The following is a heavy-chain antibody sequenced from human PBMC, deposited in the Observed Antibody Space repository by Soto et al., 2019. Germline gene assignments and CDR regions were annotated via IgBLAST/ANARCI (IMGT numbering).Heavy chain of an antibody. J-gene: IGHJ6*03. V-gene: IGHV1-69*05. D-gene: IGHD4-4*01. CDR3: ARSYSNLREYYYYYMDV. Sequence: SVKVSCKASGGTFSSYAISWVRQAPGQGLEWMGGIIPIFGTANYAQKLQGRVTMTTDTSTSTAYMELRSLRSDDTAVYYCARSYSNLREYYYYYMDVWGKGTTVTVSS. CDR1: GGTFSSYA. CDR2: IIPIFGTA.